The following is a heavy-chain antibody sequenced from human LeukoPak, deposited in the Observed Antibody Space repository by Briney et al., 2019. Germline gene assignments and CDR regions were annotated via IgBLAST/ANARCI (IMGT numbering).Heavy chain of an antibody. D-gene: IGHD5-18*01. CDR2: ISRSGVAT. Sequence: PGGSLRLSCAASGFTFTSFAMSWVRQAPGKGLEWVSTISRSGVATYYANSVKGRFTISRDNAKNSMYLQMNSLRAEDTAVYYCAIEGGLQLWGFGYWGQGTLVTVSS. CDR3: AIEGGLQLWGFGY. CDR1: GFTFTSFA. J-gene: IGHJ4*02. V-gene: IGHV3-23*01.